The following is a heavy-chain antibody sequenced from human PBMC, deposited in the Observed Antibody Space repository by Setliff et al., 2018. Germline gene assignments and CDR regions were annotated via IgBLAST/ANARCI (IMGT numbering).Heavy chain of an antibody. CDR3: ARDLYSSSSGGFYYYYYYMDV. CDR1: GGSISSGSYY. Sequence: SETLSLTCTVSGGSISSGSYYWSWIRQPAGKGLEWIGHIYSSGSTNYNPSLKSRVTISVDRSKNQFSLKLSSVIAADTSVYYCARDLYSSSSGGFYYYYYYMDVWGKGTTVTVSS. D-gene: IGHD6-6*01. CDR2: IYSSGST. V-gene: IGHV4-61*09. J-gene: IGHJ6*03.